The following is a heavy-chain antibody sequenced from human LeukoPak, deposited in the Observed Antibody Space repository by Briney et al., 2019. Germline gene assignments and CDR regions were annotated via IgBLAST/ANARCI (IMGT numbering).Heavy chain of an antibody. J-gene: IGHJ4*02. Sequence: GGSLRLSCAASGFTFSNNAMTWVRQAPGKGLEWVSSITASAGTTDYADSVKGRFTISRDNSKNTLYLQMNSLRAEDTALYYCARSASAWYGSDHWGQGTLVTVSS. CDR1: GFTFSNNA. CDR2: ITASAGTT. V-gene: IGHV3-23*01. CDR3: ARSASAWYGSDH. D-gene: IGHD6-19*01.